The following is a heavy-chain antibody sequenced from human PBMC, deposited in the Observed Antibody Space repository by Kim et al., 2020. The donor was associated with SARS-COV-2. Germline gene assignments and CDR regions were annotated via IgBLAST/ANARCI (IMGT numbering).Heavy chain of an antibody. J-gene: IGHJ2*01. CDR2: IKQDGSGK. V-gene: IGHV3-7*03. CDR1: GFTFSTDW. CDR3: ARVSPIAAAATGTYWYFDL. D-gene: IGHD6-13*01. Sequence: GGSLRLSCAASGFTFSTDWMSWVRQAPGKGLEWVANIKQDGSGKYYVDSVKGRFTFSRDNAKNSIYLQVNSLRAEDTAVYYCARVSPIAAAATGTYWYFDLWGRGTLVTVSS.